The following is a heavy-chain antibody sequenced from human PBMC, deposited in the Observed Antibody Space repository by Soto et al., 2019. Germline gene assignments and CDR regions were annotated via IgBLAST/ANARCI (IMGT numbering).Heavy chain of an antibody. CDR2: IYWDDDK. V-gene: IGHV2-5*02. D-gene: IGHD2-15*01. J-gene: IGHJ6*02. CDR1: GFSLSASGVG. CDR3: AHVLVVVANYGMDV. Sequence: SGPTLVNPTQTLTLTCTFSGFSLSASGVGVGWIRQPPGKALEWLALIYWDDDKRYSPSLTSRLTITKDTSKNQVVLTMTNMDPVDTATYYCAHVLVVVANYGMDVWGQGTTVTVSS.